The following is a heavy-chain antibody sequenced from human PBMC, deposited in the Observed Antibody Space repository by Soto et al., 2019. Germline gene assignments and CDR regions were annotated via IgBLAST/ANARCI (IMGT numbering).Heavy chain of an antibody. J-gene: IGHJ4*02. Sequence: GGSLRLSCSASGFTFSSYAMHWVRQAPGKGLEYVSGVRGNGDPPFYADSVKGRFTISRDNSKNTLYLQMSSLSADGTAVYYCVKSRGGNNFDFFDWGQGALVTVSS. CDR1: GFTFSSYA. CDR3: VKSRGGNNFDFFD. D-gene: IGHD5-12*01. V-gene: IGHV3-64D*06. CDR2: VRGNGDPP.